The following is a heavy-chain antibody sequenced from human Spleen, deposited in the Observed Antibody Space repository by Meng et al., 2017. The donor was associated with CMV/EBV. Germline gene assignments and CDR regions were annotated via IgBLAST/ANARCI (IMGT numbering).Heavy chain of an antibody. J-gene: IGHJ4*02. CDR2: ISPYNRNT. CDR3: ARLDYSTSSCGH. D-gene: IGHD6-6*01. Sequence: KGFGYTFMDYGSTWVRQAPGQGLEWRGCISPYNRNTNYAQRLQGRVTMTADTSTITAYMMLRRLTSDDTAVYYCARLDYSTSSCGHWGQGTLVTVSS. V-gene: IGHV1-18*01. CDR1: GYTFMDYG.